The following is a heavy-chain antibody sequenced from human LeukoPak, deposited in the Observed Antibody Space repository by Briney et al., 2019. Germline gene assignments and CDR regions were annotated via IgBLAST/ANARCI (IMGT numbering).Heavy chain of an antibody. D-gene: IGHD3-9*01. V-gene: IGHV3-7*01. Sequence: GGSLRLSCAASGFTFSSYWMSWVRQAPGKGLEWVANIKQDGSEKYYVDSVKGRFTISRDNAKNSLYLQMNSLRAEDTAVYYCASPYYDILTGYRGGDYWGQGTLVTVSS. CDR2: IKQDGSEK. CDR3: ASPYYDILTGYRGGDY. J-gene: IGHJ4*02. CDR1: GFTFSSYW.